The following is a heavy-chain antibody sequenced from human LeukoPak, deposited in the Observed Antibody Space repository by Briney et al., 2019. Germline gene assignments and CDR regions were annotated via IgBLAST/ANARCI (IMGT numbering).Heavy chain of an antibody. D-gene: IGHD6-19*01. CDR2: VSTSGST. CDR3: ARDSGSGWYRWPFDY. CDR1: GGSISSGPYY. Sequence: SETLSLTCTVSGGSISSGPYYWSWIRQPAGKGLEWFGRVSTSGSTNYNPSLKSRVTISVDTSKNQFSLKLSSVTAADTAVYYCARDSGSGWYRWPFDYWGQGTLVTVSS. J-gene: IGHJ4*02. V-gene: IGHV4-61*02.